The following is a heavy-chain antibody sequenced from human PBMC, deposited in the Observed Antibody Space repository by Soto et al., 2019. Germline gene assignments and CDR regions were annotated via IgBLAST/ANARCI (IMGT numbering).Heavy chain of an antibody. CDR3: AKVGVLVVVAAGFDY. J-gene: IGHJ4*02. CDR1: GFTFSSYA. V-gene: IGHV3-23*01. D-gene: IGHD2-15*01. CDR2: ISGSGGST. Sequence: EVQLLESGGGLVQPGGSLRLSCAASGFTFSSYAMSWVRQARGKGLEWVSAISGSGGSTYYADSVKGRFTISRDNSKNTLYLQMNSLRAEDTAVYYCAKVGVLVVVAAGFDYWGQGTLVTVSS.